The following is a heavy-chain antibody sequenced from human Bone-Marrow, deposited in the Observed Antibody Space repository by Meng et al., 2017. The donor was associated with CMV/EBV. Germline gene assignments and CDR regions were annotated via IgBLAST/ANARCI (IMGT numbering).Heavy chain of an antibody. CDR3: ARDCEEFWSGYYLDY. CDR1: GFTFSSYA. CDR2: ISYDGSNK. J-gene: IGHJ4*02. D-gene: IGHD3-3*01. Sequence: SLKISCAASGFTFSSYAMHWVRQAPGKGLEWVAVISYDGSNKYYADSVKGRFTISRDNSKNTLYLQMNSLRAEDTAVYYCARDCEEFWSGYYLDYWGQGTLVTVSS. V-gene: IGHV3-30*04.